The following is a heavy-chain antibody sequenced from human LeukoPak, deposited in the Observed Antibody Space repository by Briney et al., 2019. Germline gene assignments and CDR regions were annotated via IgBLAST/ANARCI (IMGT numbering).Heavy chain of an antibody. D-gene: IGHD6-13*01. CDR1: GFTFSSYW. CDR3: ARDGTAAGLYFDL. CDR2: IKQDGGEK. J-gene: IGHJ4*01. V-gene: IGHV3-7*01. Sequence: GGSLRLSCAVSGFTFSSYWMSWVRQAPGKGLEWVASIKQDGGEKSYVDSVKGRFTISRDNAKNSLYLQMSSLRAEDTAVYYCARDGTAAGLYFDLWGQGTLVTVSS.